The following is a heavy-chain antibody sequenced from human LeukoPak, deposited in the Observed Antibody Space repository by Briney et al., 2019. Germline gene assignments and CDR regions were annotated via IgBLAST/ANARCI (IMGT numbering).Heavy chain of an antibody. CDR1: GFTFSSYA. CDR2: ISYDGSNK. V-gene: IGHV3-30*04. CDR3: ARHTVVPAAGLAFDP. Sequence: GGSLRLSCAASGFTFSSYAMHWVRQAPGKGLEWVAVISYDGSNKYYADSVKGRFTISRDNSKNTLYLQMNSLRAEDTAVYYCARHTVVPAAGLAFDPWGQGTLVTVSS. D-gene: IGHD2-2*01. J-gene: IGHJ5*02.